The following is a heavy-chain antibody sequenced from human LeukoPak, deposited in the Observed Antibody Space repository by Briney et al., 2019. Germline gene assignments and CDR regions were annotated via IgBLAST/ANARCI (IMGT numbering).Heavy chain of an antibody. V-gene: IGHV3-33*01. CDR2: IWYDGSNK. D-gene: IGHD2-2*03. J-gene: IGHJ6*03. CDR1: GFTFSSYG. Sequence: GGSLRRSCAASGFTFSSYGMHWVRQAPGKGLEWVAVIWYDGSNKYYADSVKGRFTISRDNSKNTLYLQMNSLRAEDTAVYYCARDYLDIVVVPAAIHYYYYMDVWGKGTTVTVSS. CDR3: ARDYLDIVVVPAAIHYYYYMDV.